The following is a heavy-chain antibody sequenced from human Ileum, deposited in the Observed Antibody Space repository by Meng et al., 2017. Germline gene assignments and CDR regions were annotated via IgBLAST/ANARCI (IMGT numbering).Heavy chain of an antibody. CDR3: ATHLAY. CDR2: ISVSGGGT. CDR1: GFTCSSYD. Sequence: EVQRLESGVGLVQPGGSVRLSCAAFGFTCSSYDMSWGRQAPGKGLEWGSGISVSGGGTYYADSVKGRFTISRDNSKNTLYLQMKSLRAEDTAVYYCATHLAYWGQGTLVTVSS. J-gene: IGHJ4*02. V-gene: IGHV3-23*01.